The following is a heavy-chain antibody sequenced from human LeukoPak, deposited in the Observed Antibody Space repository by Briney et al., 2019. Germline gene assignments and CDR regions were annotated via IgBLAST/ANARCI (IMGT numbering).Heavy chain of an antibody. CDR2: SSAYNGNT. V-gene: IGHV1-18*01. CDR3: ARGSRAKGYCSAGSCHNWFDP. CDR1: GYTFTSYG. Sequence: ASVKVSCKASGYTFTSYGISWVRQAPGQGLEWMGWSSAYNGNTNYAQKLQGRVTMTTDTSTSTAYMELRSLRSDDTAVYYCARGSRAKGYCSAGSCHNWFDPWGQGTLVTVSS. J-gene: IGHJ5*02. D-gene: IGHD2-15*01.